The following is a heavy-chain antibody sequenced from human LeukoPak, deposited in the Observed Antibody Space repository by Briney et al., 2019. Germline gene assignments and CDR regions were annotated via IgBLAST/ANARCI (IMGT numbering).Heavy chain of an antibody. CDR3: ARDRFVWGSYRYPGDY. CDR2: INPNSGGT. J-gene: IGHJ4*02. CDR1: GYTFTGYY. Sequence: GASVKVSCKASGYTFTGYYMHWVRQAPGQGLEWMGWINPNSGGTNYAQKFQGRVTMTGDTSISTAYMELSRLRSDDTAVYYCARDRFVWGSYRYPGDYWGQGTLVTVSS. D-gene: IGHD3-16*02. V-gene: IGHV1-2*02.